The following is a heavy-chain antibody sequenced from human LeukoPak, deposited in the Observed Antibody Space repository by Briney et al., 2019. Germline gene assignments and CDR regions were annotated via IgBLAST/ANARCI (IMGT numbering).Heavy chain of an antibody. CDR3: ARDSSSWYSGAVGYYGMDV. J-gene: IGHJ6*02. CDR1: GFTFSSYG. CDR2: IWYDGSNK. D-gene: IGHD6-13*01. Sequence: GGSLRLSCAASGFTFSSYGMHWVRQAPGKGLEWVAVIWYDGSNKYYADSVKGRFTISRDNSKNTLYLQMNSLRAEDTAVYYCARDSSSWYSGAVGYYGMDVWGQGTTVTVSS. V-gene: IGHV3-33*01.